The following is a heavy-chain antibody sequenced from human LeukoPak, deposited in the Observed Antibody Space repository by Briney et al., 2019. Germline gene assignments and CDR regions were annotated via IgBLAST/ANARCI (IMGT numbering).Heavy chain of an antibody. J-gene: IGHJ6*04. D-gene: IGHD2-2*01. V-gene: IGHV3-48*03. CDR2: ISSSGSTI. CDR3: ARDGGYCSSTSCYYYGMDV. Sequence: GGSLRLSCAASGFTLSSYEMNWVRQAPGKGLEWVSYISSSGSTIYYADSVKGRSTISRDNAKNSLYLQMNSLRAEDTAVYYCARDGGYCSSTSCYYYGMDVWGKGTTVTVSS. CDR1: GFTLSSYE.